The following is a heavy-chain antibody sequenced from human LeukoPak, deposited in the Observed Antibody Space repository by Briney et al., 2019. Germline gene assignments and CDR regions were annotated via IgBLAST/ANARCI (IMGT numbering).Heavy chain of an antibody. D-gene: IGHD5-24*01. CDR2: ISDSGNT. Sequence: PSETLRLTCTVPGVSISSCCYYSVWIRQPPGKGLGWIGTISDSGNTYYNPSLRSRVTISEDTSKNQFSLKLTSVTAADTAVYYCARQDDGGRAYHHWGQETLVTVSS. J-gene: IGHJ5*02. CDR1: GVSISSCCYY. V-gene: IGHV4-39*01. CDR3: ARQDDGGRAYHH.